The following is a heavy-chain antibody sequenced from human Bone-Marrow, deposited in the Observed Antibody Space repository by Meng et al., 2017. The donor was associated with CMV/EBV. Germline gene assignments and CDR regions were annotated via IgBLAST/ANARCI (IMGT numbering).Heavy chain of an antibody. J-gene: IGHJ6*02. CDR1: GFTFSSYW. D-gene: IGHD3-22*01. CDR3: ARDRTYYYDSSGYFDYGMDV. CDR2: IKQDGSEK. Sequence: GGSLRLSCAASGFTFSSYWMSWVRQAPGKGLEWVANIKQDGSEKYYVDSVKGRFTISRDNAKNSLYLQMNILRAEDTAVDYCARDRTYYYDSSGYFDYGMDVWGQGTTVTVYS. V-gene: IGHV3-7*01.